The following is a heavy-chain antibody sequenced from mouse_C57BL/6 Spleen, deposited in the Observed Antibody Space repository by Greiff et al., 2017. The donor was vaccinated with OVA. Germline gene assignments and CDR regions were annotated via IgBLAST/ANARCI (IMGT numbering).Heavy chain of an antibody. Sequence: VQLKESGPGLVKPSQSLSLTCSVTGYSITSGYYWNWIRQFPGNKLEWMGYISYDGSNKYNPSLKNRITITRDTSKNQFFLKLNSVTTEDTATYYCARDRITTVVATDYFDYWGQGTTLTVSS. CDR3: ARDRITTVVATDYFDY. J-gene: IGHJ2*01. CDR2: ISYDGSN. D-gene: IGHD1-1*01. V-gene: IGHV3-6*01. CDR1: GYSITSGYY.